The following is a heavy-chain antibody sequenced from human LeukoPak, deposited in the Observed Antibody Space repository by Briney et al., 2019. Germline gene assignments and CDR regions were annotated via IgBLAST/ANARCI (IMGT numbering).Heavy chain of an antibody. CDR1: GFTFSSYW. CDR2: IKQDGSEK. Sequence: QTGGSLRLSCAASGFTFSSYWMSWVRQAPGKGLEWVANIKQDGSEKYYVDSVKGRFTISRDNAKNSLYLQMNSLGAEDTAVYYCARDGGYFDWPPPGDYWGQGTLVTVSS. J-gene: IGHJ4*02. D-gene: IGHD3-9*01. V-gene: IGHV3-7*01. CDR3: ARDGGYFDWPPPGDY.